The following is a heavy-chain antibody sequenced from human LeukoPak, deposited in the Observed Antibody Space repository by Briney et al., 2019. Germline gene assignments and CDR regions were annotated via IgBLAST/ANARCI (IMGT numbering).Heavy chain of an antibody. Sequence: GGSLRLSCAASGFTFSRFGMHWVRQAPGKGLEWVAVIWYDGSNKEYADSVKGRFTISRDNSKNTLYLQMNSLRAEDTAVYYCASTSGWYEPIDYWGQGTLVTVSS. CDR2: IWYDGSNK. D-gene: IGHD6-19*01. V-gene: IGHV3-33*01. CDR3: ASTSGWYEPIDY. CDR1: GFTFSRFG. J-gene: IGHJ4*02.